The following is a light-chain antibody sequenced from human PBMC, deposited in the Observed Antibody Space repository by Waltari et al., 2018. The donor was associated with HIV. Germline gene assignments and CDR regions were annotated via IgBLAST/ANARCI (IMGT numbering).Light chain of an antibody. J-gene: IGKJ5*01. CDR2: GAS. Sequence: DIVMTQSPVTLSVSQGERATLSCRDSQSASSKLAWYQQKPGQTPRLLIYGASTRASGIPARFSGSGSGTEFTLTISNLQSEDFAVYCCQQYNDWPPVTFGQGTRLEIK. CDR3: QQYNDWPPVT. V-gene: IGKV3-15*01. CDR1: QSASSK.